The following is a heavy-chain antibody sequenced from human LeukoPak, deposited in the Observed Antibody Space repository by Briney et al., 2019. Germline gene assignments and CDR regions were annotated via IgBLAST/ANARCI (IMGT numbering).Heavy chain of an antibody. Sequence: PGGSLRLSCAASGFTFSGSAMHWVRQASGKGLEWVGRIRSKANSYATAYAASVKGRFTISRDDSKNTAYLQMNSLKTEDTAVYYCTSRRDGYNFDYWGQGTLVTVSS. CDR3: TSRRDGYNFDY. V-gene: IGHV3-73*01. J-gene: IGHJ4*02. CDR2: IRSKANSYAT. D-gene: IGHD5-24*01. CDR1: GFTFSGSA.